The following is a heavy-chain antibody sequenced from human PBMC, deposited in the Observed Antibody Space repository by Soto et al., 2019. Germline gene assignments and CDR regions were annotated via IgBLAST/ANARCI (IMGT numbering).Heavy chain of an antibody. V-gene: IGHV4-59*01. J-gene: IGHJ4*02. Sequence: QVQLQASGPGLVKPSETLSLTCTVSGDSFSSYSWSWIRQPPGRGLEWIGYVYYNGRTTYNPSFKSRLTISIDTSQHHFSLRLSSVTAADTAVYYCAGDYGSGSYRFDYWGQGTLVNVSS. CDR2: VYYNGRT. CDR3: AGDYGSGSYRFDY. D-gene: IGHD3-10*01. CDR1: GDSFSSYS.